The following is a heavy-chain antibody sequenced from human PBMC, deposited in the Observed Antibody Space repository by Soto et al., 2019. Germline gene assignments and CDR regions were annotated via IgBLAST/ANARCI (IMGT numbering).Heavy chain of an antibody. CDR1: GGSMSFYS. D-gene: IGHD2-8*01. CDR3: ARAHCSNGICYAFDI. V-gene: IGHV4-59*01. J-gene: IGHJ3*02. CDR2: IHHSGDA. Sequence: PSETLSLTCAVSGGSMSFYSWSWNRQAPGKGLEWIGYIHHSGDADYNPSLKSRVTISVDRPQNQLSLKLTSVTTADTAVYYCARAHCSNGICYAFDIWGPGTKVTVSS.